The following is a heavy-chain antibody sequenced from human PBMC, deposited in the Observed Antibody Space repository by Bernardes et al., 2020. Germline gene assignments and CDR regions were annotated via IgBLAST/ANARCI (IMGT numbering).Heavy chain of an antibody. CDR2: INHSGST. CDR3: ARGVSSSSRHYYYYYMDV. CDR1: GGSFSGYY. V-gene: IGHV4-34*01. J-gene: IGHJ6*03. Sequence: SKTMSFTCAVYGGSFSGYYWSWIRQPPGTGLEWIGEINHSGSTNYNPSLKSRVTISVDTSKNQFSLKLSSVTAADTAVYYCARGVSSSSRHYYYYYMDVWGKGTTVTGSS. D-gene: IGHD6-6*01.